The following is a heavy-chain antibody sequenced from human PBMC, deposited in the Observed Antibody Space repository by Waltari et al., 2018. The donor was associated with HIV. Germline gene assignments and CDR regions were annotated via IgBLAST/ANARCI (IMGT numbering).Heavy chain of an antibody. CDR2: INPNSGGT. V-gene: IGHV1-2*06. Sequence: QVQLVQSGAEVKKPGASVKVSCKASGYTFTGYYMHWVRQAPGQGLEWMGRINPNSGGTNYAQKCQGRVTMTRDTSISTAYMELSRLRSDDTAVYYCARDRWGIGYYYGMDVWGQGTTVTVSS. D-gene: IGHD3-16*01. J-gene: IGHJ6*02. CDR1: GYTFTGYY. CDR3: ARDRWGIGYYYGMDV.